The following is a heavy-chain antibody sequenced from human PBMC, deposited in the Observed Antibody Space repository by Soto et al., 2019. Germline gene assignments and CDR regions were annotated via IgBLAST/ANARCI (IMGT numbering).Heavy chain of an antibody. D-gene: IGHD3-16*01. CDR1: GFTFNDYY. Sequence: GGSLRLSCAASGFTFNDYYMSWIRQAPGKGLEWVAYINSGGTLIWYADSVKGRFTISRDNATNSLCLQMDGLRAEDTAMYYCARDRPYGHDYMWGRGNYFEYWGQGTPVTVSS. J-gene: IGHJ4*02. CDR2: INSGGTLI. CDR3: ARDRPYGHDYMWGRGNYFEY. V-gene: IGHV3-11*01.